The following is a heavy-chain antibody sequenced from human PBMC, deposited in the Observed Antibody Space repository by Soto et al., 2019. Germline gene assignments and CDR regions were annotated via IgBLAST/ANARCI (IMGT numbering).Heavy chain of an antibody. CDR2: ISSSSSYT. Sequence: QVQLVESGGGLVKPGGSLRLSCAASGFTFSDYYITWIRQAPGKGLEWVSYISSSSSYTNYVDSVKGRFTISRDNAKNSLYLQMNSLRAEDTAVYYCARGPGLFNCGGDCRTLDYWGQGTLVTVSS. J-gene: IGHJ4*02. CDR1: GFTFSDYY. CDR3: ARGPGLFNCGGDCRTLDY. V-gene: IGHV3-11*06. D-gene: IGHD2-21*02.